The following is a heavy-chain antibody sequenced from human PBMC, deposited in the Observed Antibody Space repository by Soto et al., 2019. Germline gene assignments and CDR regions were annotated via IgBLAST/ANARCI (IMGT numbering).Heavy chain of an antibody. Sequence: GASVKVSCKASGYTFTSYPIHWVRQAPGQRLEWMGWINTGNGYTKYSQKFQARVTITRDTSASTSYMQLSRLRSEDTAVYYCARDRGGYCSGGSCSEAWFDYWGQGTLVTVSS. D-gene: IGHD2-15*01. CDR1: GYTFTSYP. CDR3: ARDRGGYCSGGSCSEAWFDY. V-gene: IGHV1-3*04. J-gene: IGHJ5*01. CDR2: INTGNGYT.